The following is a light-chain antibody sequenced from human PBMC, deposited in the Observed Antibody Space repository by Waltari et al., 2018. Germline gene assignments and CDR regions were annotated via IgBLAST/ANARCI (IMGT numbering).Light chain of an antibody. Sequence: QSALTQPPSVSGSPGQSVTISCTGTSSDVGSYNRVSWYQQPPDTAPKLIIYEVSDRPSGFPDRFSGSKSANTAFLTISGLQAEDEADYVCSSYTSSSTWVFGTGTKVTVL. CDR1: SSDVGSYNR. CDR2: EVS. CDR3: SSYTSSSTWV. V-gene: IGLV2-18*02. J-gene: IGLJ1*01.